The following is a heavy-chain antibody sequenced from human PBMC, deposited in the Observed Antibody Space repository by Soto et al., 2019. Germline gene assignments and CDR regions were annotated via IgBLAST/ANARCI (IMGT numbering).Heavy chain of an antibody. J-gene: IGHJ5*02. V-gene: IGHV1-69*08. CDR3: AIEGPYDYGDVTNWFAP. CDR2: IIPSLGVA. CDR1: GGTFSTYT. D-gene: IGHD4-17*01. Sequence: QVQLVQSGAEVKKPGSSVTVSCKATGGTFSTYTTNWVRQAPGQGLEWMGRIIPSLGVASYATRFLGRVRLTADNSTNTAYMALARLESEDTAIYYCAIEGPYDYGDVTNWFAPWGQGTLFTVSS.